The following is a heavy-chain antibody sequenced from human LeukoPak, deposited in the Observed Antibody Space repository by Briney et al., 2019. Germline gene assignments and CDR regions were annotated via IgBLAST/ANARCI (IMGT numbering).Heavy chain of an antibody. J-gene: IGHJ5*02. CDR3: AAPRGYDSSGYYCDGNWFDP. CDR1: GYSISSGYY. V-gene: IGHV4-38-2*01. Sequence: SETLSLTCAVSGYSISSGYYWGWIRQPPGKGLEWIGSIYHSGSTYYNPSLKSRVTISVDTSKNQFSLKLSSVTAADTAVYYCAAPRGYDSSGYYCDGNWFDPWGQGTLVTVSS. D-gene: IGHD3-22*01. CDR2: IYHSGST.